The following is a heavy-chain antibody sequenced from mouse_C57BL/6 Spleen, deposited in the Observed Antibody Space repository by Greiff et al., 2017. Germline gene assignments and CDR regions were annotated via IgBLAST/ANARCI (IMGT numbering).Heavy chain of an antibody. CDR2: INPSNGGT. CDR3: ARGGYYDYPWFAY. D-gene: IGHD2-4*01. CDR1: GYTFTSYW. V-gene: IGHV1-53*01. J-gene: IGHJ3*01. Sequence: QVQLKQSGTELVKPGASVKLSCKASGYTFTSYWMHWVKQRPGQGLEWIGNINPSNGGTNYNEKFKSKATLTVDKSSSTAYMQLSSLTSEDSAVYYCARGGYYDYPWFAYWGQGTLVTVSA.